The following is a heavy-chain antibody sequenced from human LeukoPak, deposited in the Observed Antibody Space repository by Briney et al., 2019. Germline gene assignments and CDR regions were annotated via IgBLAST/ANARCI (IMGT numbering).Heavy chain of an antibody. V-gene: IGHV3-7*01. D-gene: IGHD3-22*01. CDR1: GFTFSTYW. CDR2: IKEDGSER. CDR3: ARNPELGSDSTGYRAFDI. J-gene: IGHJ3*02. Sequence: GGSLRLSCAASGFTFSTYWMTWVRQTPGKGLEWVANIKEDGSERYYVDSVKGRFTISRDNAKNSLYLQMNSLRAEDTAVYYCARNPELGSDSTGYRAFDIWGKGIMVTVSS.